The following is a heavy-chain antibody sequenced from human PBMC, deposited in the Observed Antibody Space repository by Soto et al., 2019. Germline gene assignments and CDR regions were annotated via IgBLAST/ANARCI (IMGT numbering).Heavy chain of an antibody. CDR3: ASRRATYFDY. CDR1: GGSISSGGSS. J-gene: IGHJ4*02. V-gene: IGHV4-30-2*05. CDR2: IYHSGST. D-gene: IGHD5-12*01. Sequence: SETLSLTCAVSGGSISSGGSSWTWIRQPPGKGLEWIGYIYHSGSTYYNPSLKSRVTISVDTSKNQFSLKLSSVTAADTAVYYCASRRATYFDYWGQGTLVTVSS.